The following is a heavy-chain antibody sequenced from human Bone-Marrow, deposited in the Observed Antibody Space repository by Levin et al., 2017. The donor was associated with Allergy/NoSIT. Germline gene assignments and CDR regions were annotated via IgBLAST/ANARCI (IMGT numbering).Heavy chain of an antibody. D-gene: IGHD3-16*02. CDR3: AKDMNDFGGVIVQFMHFDS. J-gene: IGHJ4*01. CDR2: ISGGGSNT. Sequence: SGGSLRLSCEASGFTFSKYALSWVRQGPGKGLEWVSTISGGGSNTYYADSVKGRFTISRDNSKNTLFLQMRSLRAEDTALYYCAKDMNDFGGVIVQFMHFDSWGRGTQVTVSS. CDR1: GFTFSKYA. V-gene: IGHV3-23*01.